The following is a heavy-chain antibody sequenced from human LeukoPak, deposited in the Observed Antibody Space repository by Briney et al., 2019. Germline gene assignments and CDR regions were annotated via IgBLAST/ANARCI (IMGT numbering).Heavy chain of an antibody. V-gene: IGHV1-69*13. CDR2: IIPIFGTA. Sequence: SVKVSCKASGYTFTTYPINWVRRAPGQGLEWMGGIIPIFGTANYAQKFQGRVTITADESTSTAYMELSSLRSEDTAVYYCARAPGYSSSWYVPFDYWGQGTLVTVSS. CDR3: ARAPGYSSSWYVPFDY. D-gene: IGHD6-13*01. J-gene: IGHJ4*02. CDR1: GYTFTTYP.